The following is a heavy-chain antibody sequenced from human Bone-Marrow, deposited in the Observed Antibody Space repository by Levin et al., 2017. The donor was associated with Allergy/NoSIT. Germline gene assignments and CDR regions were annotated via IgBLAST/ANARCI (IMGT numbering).Heavy chain of an antibody. J-gene: IGHJ4*02. D-gene: IGHD6-19*01. Sequence: GGSLRLSCAASGFTFSSNSMNWVRQAPGKGLEWVSSISIRSNYIYYADSVKGRFPISRDNAKHSLYLQMNSLRVDDTAVYYCARDRAASAVAGPYYFDYWGQGTLVTVSS. CDR2: ISIRSNYI. V-gene: IGHV3-21*01. CDR1: GFTFSSNS. CDR3: ARDRAASAVAGPYYFDY.